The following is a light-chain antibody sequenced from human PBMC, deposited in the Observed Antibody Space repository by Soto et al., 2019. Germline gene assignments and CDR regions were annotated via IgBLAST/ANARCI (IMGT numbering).Light chain of an antibody. J-gene: IGLJ2*01. CDR1: SSDIGAYDY. V-gene: IGLV2-14*01. Sequence: QSALTQPASLSGSPGQSITISCTGTSSDIGAYDYVSWFQQHPGKAPKLMISEVNNRPSGVSNRFSGSKSGNTAYLTISGLQVEDEADYYCAAWDDSLYGVVFGGGTKLTVL. CDR3: AAWDDSLYGVV. CDR2: EVN.